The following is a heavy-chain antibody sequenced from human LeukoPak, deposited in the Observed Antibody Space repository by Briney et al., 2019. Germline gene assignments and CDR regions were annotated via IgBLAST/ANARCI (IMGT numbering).Heavy chain of an antibody. J-gene: IGHJ3*02. D-gene: IGHD3-22*01. Sequence: GGSLRLSCAASGFTVSSNYMSWVRQAPGKGLEWVSVIYSAGSTYYADSVKGRFTISRDNAKNSLYLQMNSLRDEDTAVYYCARVSYYYDSSGTYPFDIWGQGTMVTVSS. CDR3: ARVSYYYDSSGTYPFDI. CDR1: GFTVSSNY. CDR2: IYSAGST. V-gene: IGHV3-66*01.